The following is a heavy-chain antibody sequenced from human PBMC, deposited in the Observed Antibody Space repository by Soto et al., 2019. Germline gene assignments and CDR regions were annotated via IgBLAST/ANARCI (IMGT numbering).Heavy chain of an antibody. CDR1: GFTFTSSA. J-gene: IGHJ3*02. CDR3: HSGVLRFLDPGAFDI. D-gene: IGHD3-3*01. Sequence: SVKVSCKASGFTFTSSAVQWVRQARGQRLEWIGWIVVGSGNTNYAQKFQERVTITRDMSTSTAYMELSSLRSEDTAVYYCHSGVLRFLDPGAFDIWGQGTMVTVSS. CDR2: IVVGSGNT. V-gene: IGHV1-58*01.